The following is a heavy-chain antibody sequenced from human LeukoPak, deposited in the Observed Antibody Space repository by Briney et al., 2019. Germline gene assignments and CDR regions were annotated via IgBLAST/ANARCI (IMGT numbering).Heavy chain of an antibody. CDR1: GGSIRSYY. D-gene: IGHD5-24*01. Sequence: SETLSLTCTVSGGSIRSYYWSWIRQPPGKGLEWIGYIYYSGSTNYNPSIESRVTISVDTSKNQFSLKLSSVTAADTAVYYCAREGRDGYNPLDYWGQGTLVTVSS. CDR2: IYYSGST. J-gene: IGHJ4*02. V-gene: IGHV4-59*01. CDR3: AREGRDGYNPLDY.